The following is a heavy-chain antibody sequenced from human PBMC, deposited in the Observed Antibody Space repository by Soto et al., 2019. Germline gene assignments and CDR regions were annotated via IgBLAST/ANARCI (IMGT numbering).Heavy chain of an antibody. V-gene: IGHV1-18*01. CDR2: ISAFNGNT. Sequence: QVQLVQSGAEVKKPGASVKVSCKASGYTFTQYGFTWVRQAPGQGLEWLGWISAFNGNTKYAQKLQGKVTMTTDTTTSTAYMELRSLRSDDTAVYYCARIGFLVYVSMAADFDLWGQGTKVTVSS. CDR3: ARIGFLVYVSMAADFDL. D-gene: IGHD3-16*01. CDR1: GYTFTQYG. J-gene: IGHJ3*01.